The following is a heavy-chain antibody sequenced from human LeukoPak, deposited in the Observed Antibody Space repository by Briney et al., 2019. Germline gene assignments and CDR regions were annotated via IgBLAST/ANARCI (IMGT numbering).Heavy chain of an antibody. CDR1: GFTFSSYG. V-gene: IGHV3-30*02. D-gene: IGHD6-6*01. Sequence: PGGSLRLSCAASGFTFSSYGMHWVRQAPGKGPEWVAFIRYDGNNKYYADSVKGRFTISRDNSKNTLFLQMNSLRPEDTAVYYCAKVRESYSSSLYYLDYWGQGTLVAVSS. J-gene: IGHJ4*02. CDR2: IRYDGNNK. CDR3: AKVRESYSSSLYYLDY.